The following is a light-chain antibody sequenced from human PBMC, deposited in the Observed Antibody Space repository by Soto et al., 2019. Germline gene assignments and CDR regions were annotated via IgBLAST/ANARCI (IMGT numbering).Light chain of an antibody. CDR2: WAS. J-gene: IGKJ1*01. CDR3: QQYYSTVS. CDR1: QSVLYSSNNKNY. V-gene: IGKV4-1*01. Sequence: DIVMTQSPDSLAVSLGERATINCKSSQSVLYSSNNKNYLAWYQQKPGQPPKLLIYWASTRESGVPDRFSGSGSGTDFTLTISSLQAEDVAGYYCQQYYSTVSFGQGTKVEIK.